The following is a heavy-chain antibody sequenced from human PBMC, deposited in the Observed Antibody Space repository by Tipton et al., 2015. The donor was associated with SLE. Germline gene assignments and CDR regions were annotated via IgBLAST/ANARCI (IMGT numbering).Heavy chain of an antibody. CDR1: GASISNGIYY. J-gene: IGHJ4*02. D-gene: IGHD3-3*01. Sequence: TLSLTCTVSGASISNGIYYWTWIRQPAGKGLEWIGHIYYSGSTNYNPSLKSRVTISVDTSKNQFSLKLSSVTAADTAVYYCARDRYNFWSGYYGQYFDYWGQGALVTVSS. CDR3: ARDRYNFWSGYYGQYFDY. CDR2: IYYSGST. V-gene: IGHV4-61*09.